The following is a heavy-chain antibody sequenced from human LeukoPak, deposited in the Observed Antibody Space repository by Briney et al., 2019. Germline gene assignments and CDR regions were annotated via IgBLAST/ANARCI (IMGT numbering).Heavy chain of an antibody. CDR3: ARGPTKYYYYMDV. Sequence: SQTLSLTCTVSGGSISSDSYYWNWLRQPAGKGLEWIGRVYTSGNTNYNPSLKSRVTMSLDTSKNQFSLKLSSVTAADTAVYYCARGPTKYYYYMDVWGKGTTVTVSS. CDR1: GGSISSDSYY. J-gene: IGHJ6*03. V-gene: IGHV4-61*02. CDR2: VYTSGNT.